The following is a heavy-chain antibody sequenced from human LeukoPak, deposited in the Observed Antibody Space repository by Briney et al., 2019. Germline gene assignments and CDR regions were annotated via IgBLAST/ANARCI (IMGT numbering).Heavy chain of an antibody. CDR2: IYYSGST. CDR1: GGSISSNY. D-gene: IGHD3-9*01. Sequence: SATLSLTCTVSGGSISSNYWSWIRPPPGEGLEWIGYIYYSGSTNYNPSLMRRVTNYNPSLKSRVTISVDTSKNQFSLKLRSVTAADTAVYYCARTLLTGQAQSYYYHAVDVWGKGTTVTVSS. V-gene: IGHV4-59*01. CDR3: ARTLLTGQAQSYYYHAVDV. J-gene: IGHJ6*04.